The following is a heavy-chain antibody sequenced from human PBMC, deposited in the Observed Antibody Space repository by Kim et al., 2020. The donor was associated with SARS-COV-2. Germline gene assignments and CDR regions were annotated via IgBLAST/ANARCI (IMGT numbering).Heavy chain of an antibody. CDR2: IIPILGIA. Sequence: SVKVSCKASGGTFSSYAISWVRQAPGQGLEWMGRIIPILGIANYAQKFQGRVTITADKSTSTAYMELSSLRSEDTAVYYCARVLRDGYYYYYYYGMDVWGQGTTVTVSS. CDR1: GGTFSSYA. J-gene: IGHJ6*02. D-gene: IGHD5-18*01. V-gene: IGHV1-69*04. CDR3: ARVLRDGYYYYYYYGMDV.